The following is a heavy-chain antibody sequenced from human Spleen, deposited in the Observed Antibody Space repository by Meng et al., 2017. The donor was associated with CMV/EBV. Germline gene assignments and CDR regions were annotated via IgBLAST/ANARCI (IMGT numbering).Heavy chain of an antibody. CDR2: ISAYNGNT. D-gene: IGHD2-2*01. Sequence: ASVKVSCKATGYTFTSSRLHWVRQAPGQGLEWMGWISAYNGNTNYAQKLQGRVTMTTDTSTSTAYMELRSLRSDDTAVYYCARGYCSSNSCYSNWFDPWGQGTLVTVSS. J-gene: IGHJ5*02. CDR1: GYTFTSSR. CDR3: ARGYCSSNSCYSNWFDP. V-gene: IGHV1-18*04.